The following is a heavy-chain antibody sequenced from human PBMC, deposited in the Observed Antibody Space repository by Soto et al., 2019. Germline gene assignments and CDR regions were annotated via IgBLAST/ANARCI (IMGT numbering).Heavy chain of an antibody. D-gene: IGHD2-21*01. V-gene: IGHV5-51*01. J-gene: IGHJ4*01. CDR1: SSSFTSYC. CDR2: IYPGXSDT. CDR3: ASLANIFDFDN. Sequence: GESLEISRKGSSSSFTSYCIGSVRQMAGKALEWMGIIYPGXSDTRDSPSFQGQVTISADKSRSTAFLPWSSLKASDTAMYYGASLANIFDFDNWGHGTLVTVSS.